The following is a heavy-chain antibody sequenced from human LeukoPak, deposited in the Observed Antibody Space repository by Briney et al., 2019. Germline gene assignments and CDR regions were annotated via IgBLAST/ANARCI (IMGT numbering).Heavy chain of an antibody. CDR1: GFTFSSYG. Sequence: QTGGSLRLSCAASGFTFSSYGMSWVRQAPGKGLEWVSAISGSGGSTYYADSVKGRFTISRDNSKNTLYLQMNSLRAEDTAVYYCAKDRDRFIKHSSSWFDPWGQGTLVTVSS. V-gene: IGHV3-23*01. CDR3: AKDRDRFIKHSSSWFDP. CDR2: ISGSGGST. J-gene: IGHJ5*02. D-gene: IGHD6-13*01.